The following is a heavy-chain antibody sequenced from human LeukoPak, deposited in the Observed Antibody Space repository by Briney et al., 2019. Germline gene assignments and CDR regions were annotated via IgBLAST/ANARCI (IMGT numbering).Heavy chain of an antibody. CDR3: ARSELGYNYHYMDV. D-gene: IGHD3-10*01. J-gene: IGHJ6*03. CDR1: GFTLSNYN. CDR2: ISSSSSYI. V-gene: IGHV3-21*01. Sequence: GGSLRLSCAASGFTLSNYNMNWVRQAPGKGLEWVSSISSSSSYIYYTDSVKGRFTISRDNAKNSLYLQMNSLRAEDTAVYYCARSELGYNYHYMDVWGKGTTVTISS.